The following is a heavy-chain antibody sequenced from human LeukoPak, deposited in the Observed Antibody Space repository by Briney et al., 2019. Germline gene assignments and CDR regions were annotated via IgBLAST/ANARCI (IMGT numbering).Heavy chain of an antibody. V-gene: IGHV1-69*06. CDR3: AGDPPGTPVGFDV. D-gene: IGHD3-10*01. CDR2: ITPLSATP. CDR1: AGMFNTYA. Sequence: SVKVSCKASAGMFNTYAISWVRQAPGHGVEWMGRITPLSATPSQSQWIQGRVTITADISTNTAYLDLSSLRSEDTALYFCAGDPPGTPVGFDVWGQGTMVTVSS. J-gene: IGHJ3*01.